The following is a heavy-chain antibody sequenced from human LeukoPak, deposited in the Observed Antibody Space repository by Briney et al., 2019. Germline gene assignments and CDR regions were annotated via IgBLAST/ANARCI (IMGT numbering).Heavy chain of an antibody. Sequence: GGSLRLSCAASGFTFSSYSMNWVRQAPGKGLEWVSSISSSSSYTYYADSVKGRSPISRDNAKNSLYLQMNSLRAEDTAVYYCARSDRDVVVPAATFVDAFDIWGQGTMVTVSS. V-gene: IGHV3-21*01. CDR3: ARSDRDVVVPAATFVDAFDI. CDR2: ISSSSSYT. CDR1: GFTFSSYS. D-gene: IGHD2-2*01. J-gene: IGHJ3*02.